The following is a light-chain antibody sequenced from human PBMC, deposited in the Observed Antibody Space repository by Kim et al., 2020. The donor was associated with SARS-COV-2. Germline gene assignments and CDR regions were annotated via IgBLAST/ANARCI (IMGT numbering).Light chain of an antibody. CDR2: DVS. J-gene: IGLJ3*02. Sequence: GQSIIIACTGTSSDGGGYNYVSWYQQHPGKAPKLMIYDVSKRPSGVSNRFSGSKAGNTASLTISGLQAEDEADYYCSSYTSSSTRVFGGGTQLTVL. CDR3: SSYTSSSTRV. V-gene: IGLV2-14*03. CDR1: SSDGGGYNY.